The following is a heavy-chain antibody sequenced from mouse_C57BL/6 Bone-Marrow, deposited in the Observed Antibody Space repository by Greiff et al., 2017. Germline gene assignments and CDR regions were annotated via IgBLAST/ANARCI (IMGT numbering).Heavy chain of an antibody. CDR1: GYTFTEYT. J-gene: IGHJ1*03. Sequence: QVHVKQSGAELVKPGASVKLSCKASGYTFTEYTIHWVKQRSGQGLEWIGWFYPGSGSIKYNEKFKDKATLTADKSSSTVYMELSRLTSEDSAVYYCARCYDYDVGWYFDVWGTGTTVTVSS. D-gene: IGHD2-4*01. V-gene: IGHV1-62-2*01. CDR2: FYPGSGSI. CDR3: ARCYDYDVGWYFDV.